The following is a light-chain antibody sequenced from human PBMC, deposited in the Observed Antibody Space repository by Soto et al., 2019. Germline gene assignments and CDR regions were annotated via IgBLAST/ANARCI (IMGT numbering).Light chain of an antibody. CDR3: SSYTSSSTLVV. CDR2: DVS. CDR1: SSDVGGYNY. V-gene: IGLV2-14*01. Sequence: QSALTQPASVSGSPGQSITISCTGTSSDVGGYNYVSWYQQHPGKAPKLMIYDVSNRPSWVSNRFSGYNSGNTASLTISGLQAEDEADYYCSSYTSSSTLVVLGGGTKLTVL. J-gene: IGLJ2*01.